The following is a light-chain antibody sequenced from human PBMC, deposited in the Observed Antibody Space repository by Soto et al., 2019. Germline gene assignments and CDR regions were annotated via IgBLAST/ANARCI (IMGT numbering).Light chain of an antibody. CDR2: GAS. CDR1: QSIINY. CDR3: QQSYSTPIT. J-gene: IGKJ5*01. V-gene: IGKV1-39*01. Sequence: IQLTQSPSSLSASVGDRVTITCRASQSIINYLAWYQQKPGKAPKLLIYGASTLQSGVPSRFGGSGSGTDFTLTISSLQPEDFATYYCQQSYSTPITFGQGTRLEIK.